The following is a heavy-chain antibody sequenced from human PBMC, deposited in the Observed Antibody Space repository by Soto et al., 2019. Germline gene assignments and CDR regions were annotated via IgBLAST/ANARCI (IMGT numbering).Heavy chain of an antibody. CDR3: ASITMVRGVIHWFDP. CDR2: IIPIFGTA. V-gene: IGHV1-69*06. CDR1: GGTFSSYA. Sequence: SVKVSCKASGGTFSSYAISWVRQAPGQGLEWMGGIIPIFGTANYAQKFQGRVTITADKSTSTAYMELSSLRSEDTAVYYCASITMVRGVIHWFDPWGQGTLVTVSS. D-gene: IGHD3-10*01. J-gene: IGHJ5*02.